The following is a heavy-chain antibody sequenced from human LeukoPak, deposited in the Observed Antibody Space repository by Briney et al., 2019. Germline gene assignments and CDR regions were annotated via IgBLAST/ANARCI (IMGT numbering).Heavy chain of an antibody. D-gene: IGHD6-13*01. V-gene: IGHV5-51*01. CDR1: GCSFTSYW. Sequence: GESLKISCKGSGCSFTSYWIGWVRQMPGKGLEWMGIIYPGDSDTRYSPSFQGQVTISADKSISTAYLQWSSLKASDTAMYYCARLGGDPGPSAASPTNYYYYYYMDVWGKGTTVTVSS. J-gene: IGHJ6*03. CDR3: ARLGGDPGPSAASPTNYYYYYYMDV. CDR2: IYPGDSDT.